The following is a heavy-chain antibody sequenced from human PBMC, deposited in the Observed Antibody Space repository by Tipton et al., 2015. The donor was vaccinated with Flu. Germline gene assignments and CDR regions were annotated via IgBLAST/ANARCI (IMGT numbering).Heavy chain of an antibody. Sequence: QMQLVQSGAEVKKPGASVKVSCKASGYTFSDYDMYWVRQAPGQGLEWMGWVNPNSGHTGFAQRFQGRLTMTRNSSISTGYMELSSLRSEDTGVYFCARPAGIWLDSGYYGLDVWGQGTTVTV. CDR1: GYTFSDYD. D-gene: IGHD3-10*01. CDR2: VNPNSGHT. J-gene: IGHJ6*02. CDR3: ARPAGIWLDSGYYGLDV. V-gene: IGHV1-8*01.